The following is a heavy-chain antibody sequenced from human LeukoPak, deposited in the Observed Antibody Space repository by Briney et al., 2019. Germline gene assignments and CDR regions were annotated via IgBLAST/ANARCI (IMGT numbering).Heavy chain of an antibody. J-gene: IGHJ4*02. CDR2: ISSSSSYI. CDR3: ARDTAARRPFDY. Sequence: GGSLRLSCAASGFTFSSYSMNWVSQDPGKGLEWDSSISSSSSYIYYADSVKGRFTISRDNAKNSLYLQMNSLRAEDTAVYYCARDTAARRPFDYWGQGTLVTVSS. D-gene: IGHD6-6*01. CDR1: GFTFSSYS. V-gene: IGHV3-21*01.